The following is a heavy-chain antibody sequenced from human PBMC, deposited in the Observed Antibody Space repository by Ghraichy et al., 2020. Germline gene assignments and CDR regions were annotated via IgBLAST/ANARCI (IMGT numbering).Heavy chain of an antibody. CDR2: ISVSGADT. CDR1: AFTFSNYA. D-gene: IGHD3-10*01. Sequence: SCAASAFTFSNYAMSWVRQAPGKGLEWVSSISVSGADTYYADSVKGRFTLSRDESRDTLYLQMNSLRADDTAVYYCAKQTGRGGAVSDFDQWGQGTLVTVSS. V-gene: IGHV3-23*01. CDR3: AKQTGRGGAVSDFDQ. J-gene: IGHJ4*02.